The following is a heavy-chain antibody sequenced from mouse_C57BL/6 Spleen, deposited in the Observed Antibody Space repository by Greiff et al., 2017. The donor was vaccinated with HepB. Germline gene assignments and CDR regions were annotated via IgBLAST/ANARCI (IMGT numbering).Heavy chain of an antibody. CDR3: ARGTGYYAMDY. D-gene: IGHD4-1*01. CDR1: GYSITSGYD. Sequence: DVKLQESGPGMVKPSQSLSLSCTVSGYSITSGYDWHWIRHSPGNKLEWMVYISYSGSTNYNPSLKSRISITHDTSKNQFFLKLNSVTTEDTATYYCARGTGYYAMDYWGQGTSVTVSS. CDR2: ISYSGST. V-gene: IGHV3-1*01. J-gene: IGHJ4*01.